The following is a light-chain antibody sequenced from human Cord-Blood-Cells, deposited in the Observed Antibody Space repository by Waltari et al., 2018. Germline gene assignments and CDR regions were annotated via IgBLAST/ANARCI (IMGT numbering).Light chain of an antibody. V-gene: IGKV3-20*01. Sequence: EIVLTQSPGTLSLSPGERATLSCRASQSVSSSYLDWYKPKPGQAPRLLIYGASGSATGITYRFSGSGSGIDFTITISQLEPEDFAVYYCQKYDSSLTFGGVTKVEIK. CDR1: QSVSSSY. J-gene: IGKJ4*01. CDR2: GAS. CDR3: QKYDSSLT.